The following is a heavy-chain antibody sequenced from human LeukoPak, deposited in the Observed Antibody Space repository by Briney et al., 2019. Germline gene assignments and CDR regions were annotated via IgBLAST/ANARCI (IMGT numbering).Heavy chain of an antibody. V-gene: IGHV3-9*01. Sequence: LPGGSLRLSCAASGFTFDDYAMHWVRQAPGKGLEWVSGISWNSGSIGYADSVKGRFTISRDNAKNSLYLQMNSLRAEDTALYYCAKVETRHTAARGCQLGGYFDYWGQGTLVTVSS. CDR1: GFTFDDYA. CDR2: ISWNSGSI. J-gene: IGHJ4*02. D-gene: IGHD2-2*01. CDR3: AKVETRHTAARGCQLGGYFDY.